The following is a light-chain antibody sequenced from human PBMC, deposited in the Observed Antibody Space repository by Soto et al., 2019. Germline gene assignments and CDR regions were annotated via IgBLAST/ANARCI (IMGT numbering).Light chain of an antibody. J-gene: IGKJ1*01. CDR3: QQYGSSRWT. CDR2: DAS. CDR1: QSVSSF. V-gene: IGKV3-11*01. Sequence: VLTQSPATLSLSPGDRATLSCRASQSVSSFLAWYRQKPGQAPRLLIYDASNRATGIPARFSGSGSGTDFTLTISSLEPEDFAVYYCQQYGSSRWTFGQGTKVDI.